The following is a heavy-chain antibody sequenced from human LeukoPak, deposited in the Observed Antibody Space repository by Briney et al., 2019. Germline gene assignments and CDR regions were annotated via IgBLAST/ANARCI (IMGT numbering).Heavy chain of an antibody. J-gene: IGHJ4*02. Sequence: SETLSLTCTVSGHSITGGHYWDWIRPPPGKGLEWIGSIYPSGSTYNNPSLKSRVTISVDTAKKQFSLKLNSVTAADTAVYYCARRYIAVGHDYFDYWGQGTLVIVSS. V-gene: IGHV4-38-2*02. CDR3: ARRYIAVGHDYFDY. CDR1: GHSITGGHY. CDR2: IYPSGST. D-gene: IGHD6-19*01.